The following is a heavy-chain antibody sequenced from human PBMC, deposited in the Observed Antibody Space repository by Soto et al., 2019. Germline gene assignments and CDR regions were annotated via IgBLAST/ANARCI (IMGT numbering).Heavy chain of an antibody. J-gene: IGHJ5*02. CDR1: GRSISSGGYY. Sequence: SGTLSLTCTVSGRSISSGGYYWSWIRQHPGKGLEWIGYIYYSGSTYYNPSLKSRVTISVDTSKNQFSLKLSSVTAADTAVYYCAVGLMTTVTTQENNWFDPWGQGTLVTVTS. CDR2: IYYSGST. V-gene: IGHV4-31*03. D-gene: IGHD4-17*01. CDR3: AVGLMTTVTTQENNWFDP.